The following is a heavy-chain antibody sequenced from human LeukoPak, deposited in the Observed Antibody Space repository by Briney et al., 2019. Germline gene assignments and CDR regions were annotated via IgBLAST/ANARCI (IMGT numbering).Heavy chain of an antibody. CDR1: GFTFSSYG. D-gene: IGHD3-22*01. J-gene: IGHJ4*02. V-gene: IGHV3-30*03. CDR3: ARDPSNYYDSSGYQNPYFDY. CDR2: ISSGGSNK. Sequence: PGRSLRLSCAASGFTFSSYGMHWVRQAPGKGLEWVAVISSGGSNKYYADSVKGRFTISRDDAKKSLYLQMNSLRDEDTAVYYCARDPSNYYDSSGYQNPYFDYWGQGTLVTFST.